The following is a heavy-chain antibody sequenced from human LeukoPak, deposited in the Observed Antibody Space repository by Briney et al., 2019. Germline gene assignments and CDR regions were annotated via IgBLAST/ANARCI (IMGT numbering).Heavy chain of an antibody. Sequence: SETLSLTCSVSGASITNYYWSWIRQAPGKGLEWIGYIYYSGNTNTYNPSLKSRATISLYTSRKYSSLELRSVTAADTAVYYCARGGSYGAYLDYWGQGALVIVSS. V-gene: IGHV4-59*01. D-gene: IGHD1-26*01. CDR1: GASITNYY. J-gene: IGHJ4*02. CDR2: IYYSGNT. CDR3: ARGGSYGAYLDY.